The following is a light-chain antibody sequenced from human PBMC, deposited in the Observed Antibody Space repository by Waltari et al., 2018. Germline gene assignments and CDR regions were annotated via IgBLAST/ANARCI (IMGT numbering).Light chain of an antibody. Sequence: QSALTQSASVSGSPGQSITISCTGTSSDVGGYKYVSWYQQDPDKAPKLMIYDVSKRPSGVSNRFSGSKSGNTVSLTISGLQAEDEADYYCSSYTSSNTWVFGGGTKLTVL. J-gene: IGLJ3*02. CDR1: SSDVGGYKY. CDR3: SSYTSSNTWV. CDR2: DVS. V-gene: IGLV2-14*01.